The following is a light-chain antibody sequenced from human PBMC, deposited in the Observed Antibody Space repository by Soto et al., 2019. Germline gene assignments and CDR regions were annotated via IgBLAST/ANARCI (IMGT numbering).Light chain of an antibody. V-gene: IGKV3-20*01. CDR2: GAS. CDR1: QSVSNTY. J-gene: IGKJ1*01. Sequence: ESVLTKSPGTLSLSPGERATLSCRASQSVSNTYLASSQQKPAQAPRLLIYGASNRATGIPARFSGSGSGTDFTLTISRLEPEDFAVYYCQQYCSSGTFGQ. CDR3: QQYCSSGT.